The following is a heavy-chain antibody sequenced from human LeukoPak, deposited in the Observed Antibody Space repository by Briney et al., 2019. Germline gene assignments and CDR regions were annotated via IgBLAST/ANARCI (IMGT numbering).Heavy chain of an antibody. CDR3: ARVREVLQIDY. D-gene: IGHD1-26*01. J-gene: IGHJ4*02. Sequence: PGGSLRLSCAASGFTVSSNYMTWVRQAPGKGLEWVSIIYSGGSTYYADSVKGRFTISRDNSKNTLYLQMNSLKAKDTAVYYCARVREVLQIDYWGQGTLVTVSS. CDR1: GFTVSSNY. CDR2: IYSGGST. V-gene: IGHV3-66*01.